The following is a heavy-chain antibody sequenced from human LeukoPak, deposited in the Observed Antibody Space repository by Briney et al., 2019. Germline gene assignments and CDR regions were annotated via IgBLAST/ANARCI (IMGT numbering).Heavy chain of an antibody. CDR2: IADSGGVT. CDR1: GFSFATYA. V-gene: IGHV3-23*01. CDR3: AKNLYCGGGSCYPSALGMDV. J-gene: IGHJ6*02. D-gene: IGHD2-15*01. Sequence: GGSLRLSCAASGFSFATYAMTWVRQAPGKGLEWVSAIADSGGVTYYADSVKGRFTISRDNSKNTLFLQMNSLRAEDTAVYYCAKNLYCGGGSCYPSALGMDVWGQGTTVTVSS.